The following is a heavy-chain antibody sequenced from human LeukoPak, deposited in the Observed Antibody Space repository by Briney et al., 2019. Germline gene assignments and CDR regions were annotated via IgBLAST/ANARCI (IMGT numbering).Heavy chain of an antibody. CDR1: GFTVSSNY. J-gene: IGHJ4*02. D-gene: IGHD1-26*01. V-gene: IGHV3-66*01. CDR3: ARDHRSYSGYFDY. Sequence: PGGSLRLSCAASGFTVSSNYMSWVRQAPGKGLEWVSVIYSGGSTYYADSVKGRFTISRDNSKNMLYLQMNSLRAEDTAVYYCARDHRSYSGYFDYWGQGTLVTVSS. CDR2: IYSGGST.